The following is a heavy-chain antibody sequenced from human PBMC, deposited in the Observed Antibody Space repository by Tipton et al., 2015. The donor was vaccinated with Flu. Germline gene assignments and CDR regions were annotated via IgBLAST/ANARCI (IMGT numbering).Heavy chain of an antibody. J-gene: IGHJ4*02. V-gene: IGHV4-39*01. D-gene: IGHD6-13*01. CDR2: VYYSGST. CDR1: GGSISSSSYY. Sequence: GLVKPSETLSLTCTVSGGSISSSSYYWGWIRQPPGKGLEWIGSVYYSGSTYYNPSLKSRVTISVDTSRNQFSLKLSSVTAADTAVYYCARRPFSTSWYFWGQGTLVTVSS. CDR3: ARRPFSTSWYF.